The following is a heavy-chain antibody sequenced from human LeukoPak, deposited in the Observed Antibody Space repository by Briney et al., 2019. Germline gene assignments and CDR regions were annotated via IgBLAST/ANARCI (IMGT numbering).Heavy chain of an antibody. CDR2: IFGSGGST. V-gene: IGHV3-23*01. CDR3: ARELHADFDWLPPPYGMDV. J-gene: IGHJ6*02. CDR1: GFTFSNAW. Sequence: GGSLRLSCAASGFTFSNAWMSWVRQAPGKGLEWVSGIFGSGGSTHYADSVKGRFTISRDNAKNSLYLQMNSLRAEDTAVYYCARELHADFDWLPPPYGMDVWGQGTTVTVSS. D-gene: IGHD3-9*01.